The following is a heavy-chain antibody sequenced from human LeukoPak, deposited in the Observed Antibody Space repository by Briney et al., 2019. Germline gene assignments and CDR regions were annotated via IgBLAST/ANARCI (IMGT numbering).Heavy chain of an antibody. CDR3: ARSQLQLGFDP. V-gene: IGHV4-59*01. Sequence: PSETLSLTCTVSGGSISSYYWSWIRQPPGKGLEWIGYIYYSGSTNYNPSLKSRVTISVDTSKNQFSLKLSSVTAADTAVYYCARSQLQLGFDPWGQGTLVTVSS. D-gene: IGHD6-6*01. CDR2: IYYSGST. J-gene: IGHJ5*02. CDR1: GGSISSYY.